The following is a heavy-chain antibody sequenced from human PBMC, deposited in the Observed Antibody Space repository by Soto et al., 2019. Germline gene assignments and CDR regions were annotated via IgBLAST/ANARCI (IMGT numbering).Heavy chain of an antibody. D-gene: IGHD3-9*01. CDR3: ARGVPYYDILTGYYFSGMDV. V-gene: IGHV4-34*01. J-gene: IGHJ6*02. Sequence: LSLTCAVYGGSFSGYYWSWIRQPPGKGLEWIGEINHSGSTNYNPSLKSRVTISVDTSKNQFSLKLCSVTAADTAVYYCARGVPYYDILTGYYFSGMDVWGQGTTVTVSS. CDR2: INHSGST. CDR1: GGSFSGYY.